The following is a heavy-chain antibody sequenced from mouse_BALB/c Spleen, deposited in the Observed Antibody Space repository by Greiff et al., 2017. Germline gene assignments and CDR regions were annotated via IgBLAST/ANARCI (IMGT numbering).Heavy chain of an antibody. CDR3: ERDEVVDYYAMDD. CDR1: GFTFSDYY. D-gene: IGHD1-1*01. Sequence: EVMLVESGGGLVKPGGSLKLSCAASGFTFSDYYMYWVRQTPEKRLEWVATISDGGSYTYYPDSVKGRFTISRDNAKNNLYLQMSSLKSEDTAMYYCERDEVVDYYAMDDGGQGNSVTVSS. V-gene: IGHV5-4*02. CDR2: ISDGGSYT. J-gene: IGHJ4*01.